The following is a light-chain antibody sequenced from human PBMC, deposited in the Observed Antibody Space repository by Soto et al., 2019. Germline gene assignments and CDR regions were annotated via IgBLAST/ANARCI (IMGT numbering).Light chain of an antibody. CDR3: QQYNSYLYS. J-gene: IGKJ2*01. CDR2: DAS. Sequence: DIQMTQSPSTLSASVGDRVTITCRASQSISSWLAWYQQKPGKAPKLLIYDASSLESWVPSRFSGSGSGTEFTLTISSLQPDDFATDYCQQYNSYLYSFGQGNKLEIK. V-gene: IGKV1-5*01. CDR1: QSISSW.